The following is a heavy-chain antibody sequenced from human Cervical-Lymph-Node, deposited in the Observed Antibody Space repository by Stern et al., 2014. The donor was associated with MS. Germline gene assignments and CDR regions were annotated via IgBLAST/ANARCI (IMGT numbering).Heavy chain of an antibody. V-gene: IGHV2-5*02. J-gene: IGHJ6*02. CDR3: AHTTVTFDEAYGLDV. CDR2: IYWDADE. CDR1: GFSLNTSGEG. D-gene: IGHD4-17*01. Sequence: ESGPTLVKPTQTLTLTCTFSGFSLNTSGEGVGWIRQPPGKALEWLAVIYWDADERYSPSLKSRLTITKDTSKNQVVLTMANMDPVDTGTYYCAHTTVTFDEAYGLDVWGQGTTVTVSS.